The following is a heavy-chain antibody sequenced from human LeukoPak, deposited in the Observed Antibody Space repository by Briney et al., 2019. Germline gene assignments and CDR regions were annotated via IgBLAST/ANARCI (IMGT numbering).Heavy chain of an antibody. V-gene: IGHV3-23*01. J-gene: IGHJ5*02. CDR3: AKLVLPAAIISPYNWFDP. CDR1: AITFSTYA. Sequence: GGSLRLSCAASAITFSTYAMSWVRQAPGKGLECVSVISGGAGSTYYADSVKGRFTISRDNSKNTLYLQMNSLRAEDTAVYYCAKLVLPAAIISPYNWFDPWGQGTLVIVSS. D-gene: IGHD2-2*01. CDR2: ISGGAGST.